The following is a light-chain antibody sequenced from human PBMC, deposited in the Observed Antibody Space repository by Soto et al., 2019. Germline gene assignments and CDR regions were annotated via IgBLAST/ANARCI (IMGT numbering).Light chain of an antibody. CDR2: GAS. CDR1: QSVSSSY. CDR3: QQYGSSPKT. V-gene: IGKV3-20*01. Sequence: EIVLTQTPGTLSLSPGARATLSCRASQSVSSSYLAWYQQKSGQAPRLLIYGASSRATGIPGRFSGSGSGTDFTLTISRLEPEDFAVYYCQQYGSSPKTFGQGTKVEIK. J-gene: IGKJ1*01.